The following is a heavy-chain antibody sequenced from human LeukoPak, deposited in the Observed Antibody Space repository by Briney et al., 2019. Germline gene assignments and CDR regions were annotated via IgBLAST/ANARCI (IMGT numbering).Heavy chain of an antibody. Sequence: ASVKVSCKASGYTFTDYYIHWVRQAPGQGLEWMGWINPNSGDTSYAQKFQGSVNMTTDTSITTAYMDLGRLRSDDTAVYYCSRDLTKDSSGDYWGQGTLVTVSS. CDR1: GYTFTDYY. J-gene: IGHJ4*02. V-gene: IGHV1-2*02. D-gene: IGHD5-12*01. CDR3: SRDLTKDSSGDY. CDR2: INPNSGDT.